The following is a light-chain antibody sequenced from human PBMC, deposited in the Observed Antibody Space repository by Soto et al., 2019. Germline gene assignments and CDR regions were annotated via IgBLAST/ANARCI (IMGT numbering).Light chain of an antibody. CDR2: SDN. Sequence: QSVLTQPPSVSGTPGQRVTISCSGSSSNLGNNFVYWYQHLPGAAPTLVVYSDNHRPSGVPVRFSGSKSGTSASLTISGLRSEDEATYYCATWDDSLSGFVVFGGGTQLTVL. V-gene: IGLV1-47*01. CDR1: SSNLGNNF. CDR3: ATWDDSLSGFVV. J-gene: IGLJ7*01.